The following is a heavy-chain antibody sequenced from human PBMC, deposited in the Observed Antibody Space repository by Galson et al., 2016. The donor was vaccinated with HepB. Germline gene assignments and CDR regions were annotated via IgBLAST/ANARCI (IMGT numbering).Heavy chain of an antibody. D-gene: IGHD2-8*01. J-gene: IGHJ4*02. Sequence: SVKVSCKASGYTFPAYYLHWVRQAPGQGLEWMGWINPNSGVTNFAQKFRGWVTMTRDTPLSTAYMELSRLTFDDTAVYYCARGGGLGYCTNGVCELGDYWGQGTLVTVSS. CDR2: INPNSGVT. CDR3: ARGGGLGYCTNGVCELGDY. CDR1: GYTFPAYY. V-gene: IGHV1-2*04.